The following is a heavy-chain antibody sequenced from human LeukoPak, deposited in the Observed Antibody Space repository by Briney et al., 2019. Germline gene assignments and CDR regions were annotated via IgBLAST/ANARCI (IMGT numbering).Heavy chain of an antibody. Sequence: TPGGSLRLSCAASGFTFSDARMNWVRLAPGKGLEWVGRIKSRNRGETVDYAAPVKGRFTISRDDSKTTVYLQMNSLKTEDTAIYYCTTDGSTTLSNTFDYWGQGTLVTVSS. CDR3: TTDGSTTLSNTFDY. CDR2: IKSRNRGETV. J-gene: IGHJ4*02. CDR1: GFTFSDAR. V-gene: IGHV3-15*01. D-gene: IGHD1-26*01.